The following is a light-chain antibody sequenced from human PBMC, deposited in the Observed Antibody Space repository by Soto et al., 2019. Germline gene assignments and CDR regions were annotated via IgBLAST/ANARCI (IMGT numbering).Light chain of an antibody. CDR1: SSNIGVNT. CDR2: SNN. Sequence: QSVLTQPPSASGAPGQRVTISCSGGSSNIGVNTVNWYQQLSGTAPKLLIYSNNQRPSGVPDRFSGSKSGTSASLAISGLQSEDEADYYCATWDDSLSGPVFGGGTKVTVL. CDR3: ATWDDSLSGPV. J-gene: IGLJ3*02. V-gene: IGLV1-44*01.